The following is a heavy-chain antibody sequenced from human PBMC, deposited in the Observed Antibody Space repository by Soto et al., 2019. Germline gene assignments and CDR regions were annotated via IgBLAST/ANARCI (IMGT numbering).Heavy chain of an antibody. CDR3: ARDVVPAAMSYYYYYMDV. CDR2: ISSSGSTI. D-gene: IGHD2-2*01. J-gene: IGHJ6*03. V-gene: IGHV3-11*01. Sequence: GGSLRLSCAASGFTFSDYYMSWIRQAPGKGLEWVSYISSSGSTIYYADSVKGRFTISRDNAKNSLYLQMNSLRAEDTAVYYCARDVVPAAMSYYYYYMDVWGKGTTVTVSS. CDR1: GFTFSDYY.